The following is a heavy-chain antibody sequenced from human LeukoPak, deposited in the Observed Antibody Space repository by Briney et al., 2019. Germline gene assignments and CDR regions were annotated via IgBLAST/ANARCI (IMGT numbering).Heavy chain of an antibody. J-gene: IGHJ4*02. V-gene: IGHV3-21*01. Sequence: GGSLRLSCAASGFTFSSYEMNWVRQAPGKGLEWVSSISSSSSYIYYADSVKGRFTISRDNAKNSLYLQMNSLRAEDTAVYYCAREERGHLVGYWGQGTLVTVSS. CDR2: ISSSSSYI. CDR1: GFTFSSYE. CDR3: AREERGHLVGY. D-gene: IGHD6-6*01.